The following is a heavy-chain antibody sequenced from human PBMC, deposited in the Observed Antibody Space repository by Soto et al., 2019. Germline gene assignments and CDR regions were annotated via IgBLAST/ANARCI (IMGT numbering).Heavy chain of an antibody. CDR3: AREVVPAAVPDY. V-gene: IGHV4-31*03. CDR1: GGSISSGGYY. J-gene: IGHJ4*02. D-gene: IGHD2-2*01. CDR2: IYYSGST. Sequence: TSETLSLTCTVSGGSISSGGYYWSWIRQHPGKGLEWIGYIYYSGSTYYNPSLKSRVTISVDTSKNQFSLKLSSVTAADTAVYYCAREVVPAAVPDYWGQGTLVTVSS.